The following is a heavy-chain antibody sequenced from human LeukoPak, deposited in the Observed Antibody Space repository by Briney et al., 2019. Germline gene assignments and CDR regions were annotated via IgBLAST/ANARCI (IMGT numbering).Heavy chain of an antibody. Sequence: GGSLRLSCAASGFSLSGNHMSWVRQAAGKGLEWVSVIYSDSTTYYADSVKGRFTISRDNPKNTLYLQMKSERAEDTAVYYCSSYRSAVSCRVSDGYWGQGTLVTVSS. V-gene: IGHV3-53*01. CDR1: GFSLSGNH. J-gene: IGHJ4*02. CDR3: SSYRSAVSCRVSDGY. D-gene: IGHD2-15*01. CDR2: IYSDSTT.